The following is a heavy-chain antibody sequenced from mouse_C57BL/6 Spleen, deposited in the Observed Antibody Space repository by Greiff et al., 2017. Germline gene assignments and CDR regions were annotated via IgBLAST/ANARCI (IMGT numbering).Heavy chain of an antibody. V-gene: IGHV1-64*01. CDR3: SRAPLTATETRYCDY. D-gene: IGHD4-1*01. Sequence: QVKLKQPGAELVKPGASVKLSCKASGYTFTSYWMHWVKQRPGQGLEWIGVIHPNSGRTNYNETFKSKAHLTVDKSSSTAYMQRSSLTSEDSAVYYWSRAPLTATETRYCDYWGQGTTLTVSS. CDR1: GYTFTSYW. CDR2: IHPNSGRT. J-gene: IGHJ2*01.